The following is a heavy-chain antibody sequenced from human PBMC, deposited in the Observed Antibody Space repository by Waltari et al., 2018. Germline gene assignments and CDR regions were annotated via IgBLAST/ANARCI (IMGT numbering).Heavy chain of an antibody. CDR2: ISSGGST. CDR3: AKEELANLFNYYGLDS. Sequence: EVQLVESGGGLAKPGGSLRLSCAASGFTFSSYAMHWVRQAPGKGLEWVSAISSGGSTYYADSVKGRFTISRDNSKNTLSLQMNSLRAEDTAVYYCAKEELANLFNYYGLDSWGQGVVVTVSS. V-gene: IGHV3-23*04. D-gene: IGHD3-10*01. J-gene: IGHJ6*02. CDR1: GFTFSSYA.